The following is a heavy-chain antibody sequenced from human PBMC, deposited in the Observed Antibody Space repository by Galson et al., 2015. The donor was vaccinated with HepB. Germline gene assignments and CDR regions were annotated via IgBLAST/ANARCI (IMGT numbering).Heavy chain of an antibody. D-gene: IGHD3-22*01. CDR2: IHYSGST. Sequence: SLTCTVSGGSISSGGYYWSWIRQHPGKGLEWIGNIHYSGSTYYNPSLKSRVTISVDTSKNQFSLKLSSVTAADTAVYYCARVDRAARYDTSGYPDYWGQGTLVTVSS. CDR3: ARVDRAARYDTSGYPDY. CDR1: GGSISSGGYY. V-gene: IGHV4-31*03. J-gene: IGHJ4*02.